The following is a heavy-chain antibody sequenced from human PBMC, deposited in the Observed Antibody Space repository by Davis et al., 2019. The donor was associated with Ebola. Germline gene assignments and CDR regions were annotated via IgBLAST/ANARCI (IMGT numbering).Heavy chain of an antibody. Sequence: MPSETLSLTCAVYGGSFRGYYWSWIRQPPGKGLEWIGEINHSGSTNYNPSLKSRVTISVDTSKNQFSLKLNSVTAADTAVYYCARHFWVVATSHFDYWGQGTLVTVSS. CDR2: INHSGST. CDR3: ARHFWVVATSHFDY. J-gene: IGHJ4*02. CDR1: GGSFRGYY. D-gene: IGHD5-12*01. V-gene: IGHV4-34*01.